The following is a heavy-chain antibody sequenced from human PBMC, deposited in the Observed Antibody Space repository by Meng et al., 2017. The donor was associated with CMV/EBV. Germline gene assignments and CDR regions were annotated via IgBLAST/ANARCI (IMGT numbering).Heavy chain of an antibody. D-gene: IGHD3-9*01. J-gene: IGHJ4*02. CDR1: GYTFTSYG. CDR3: ARNALGNDILSYFDY. Sequence: SVKVSCKASGYTFTSYGISWVRQAPGQGLEWMGWISAYNGNTNYAQKLQGRVTMTADTSTSTAYMELRSLRSDDTAVYYCARNALGNDILSYFDYWGQGTLVTVSS. V-gene: IGHV1-18*01. CDR2: ISAYNGNT.